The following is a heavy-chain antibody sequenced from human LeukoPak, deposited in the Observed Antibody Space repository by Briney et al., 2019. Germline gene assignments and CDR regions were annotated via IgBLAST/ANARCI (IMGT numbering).Heavy chain of an antibody. CDR2: IYYTGPT. V-gene: IGHV4-59*08. CDR3: GRQGTHDYGDFVDY. CDR1: GGSMTSYY. J-gene: IGHJ4*02. Sequence: SETLSLTCTVSGGSMTSYYWSWIRQPPGKGLEWIGYIYYTGPTNYNPSIKNRVTISVDTSRNQFSLKVTSVTAADTAVYYCGRQGTHDYGDFVDYWGQGTQVTVSS. D-gene: IGHD4-17*01.